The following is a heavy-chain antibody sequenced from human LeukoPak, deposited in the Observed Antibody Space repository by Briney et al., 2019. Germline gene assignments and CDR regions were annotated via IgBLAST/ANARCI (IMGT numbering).Heavy chain of an antibody. CDR2: IYYSGST. Sequence: SETLSLTCTVTGGSVSSGSYYWSWIRQPPGKGLEWIGYIYYSGSTYYNPSLKSRITISVDTSKNQFSLKLSSVTAADTAVYYCARVGVRFWEALDIWGQGTLVTVSS. J-gene: IGHJ3*02. D-gene: IGHD3-3*01. V-gene: IGHV4-61*01. CDR3: ARVGVRFWEALDI. CDR1: GGSVSSGSYY.